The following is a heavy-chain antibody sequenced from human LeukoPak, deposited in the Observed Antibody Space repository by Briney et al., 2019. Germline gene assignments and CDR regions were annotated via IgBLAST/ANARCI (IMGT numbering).Heavy chain of an antibody. CDR2: VSGSGEST. CDR3: ATGGLFGAVITYYFDY. V-gene: IGHV3-23*01. CDR1: GFTFSSYS. J-gene: IGHJ4*02. D-gene: IGHD3-3*01. Sequence: GGSLRLSCAASGFTFSSYSMNWVRQAPGKGLEWVSAVSGSGESTYYTESVQGRFIISRDNSKSTFYLQMNSLTAGDTAVYYCATGGLFGAVITYYFDYWGQGTLVTVSS.